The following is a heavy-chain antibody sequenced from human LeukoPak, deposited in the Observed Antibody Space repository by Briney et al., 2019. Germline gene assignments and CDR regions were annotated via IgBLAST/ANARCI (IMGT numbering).Heavy chain of an antibody. Sequence: GGSLRLSCAASGFTFSSYAMHWVRQAPGKGLEWVAVISYDGSNKYYADSVKGRFTISRDNSKNTLYLQMNSLRAEDTAVYYCARVGWLRNAFDIWGQGTMVTVSS. J-gene: IGHJ3*02. CDR1: GFTFSSYA. V-gene: IGHV3-30*04. CDR2: ISYDGSNK. D-gene: IGHD5-12*01. CDR3: ARVGWLRNAFDI.